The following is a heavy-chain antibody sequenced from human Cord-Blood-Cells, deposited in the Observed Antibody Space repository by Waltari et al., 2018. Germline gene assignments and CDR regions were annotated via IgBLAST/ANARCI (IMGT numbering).Heavy chain of an antibody. Sequence: QVQLVQSGAEVKKPGSSVKVSCKASGGPFSSSSISWVAQAPGQGLEWMGGIIPILGIANYAQKFQGRVTITADESTSTAYMELSSLRSEDTAVYYCASPKDCGGDCYSRYFQHWGQGTLVTVSS. CDR3: ASPKDCGGDCYSRYFQH. J-gene: IGHJ1*01. V-gene: IGHV1-69*04. CDR1: GGPFSSSS. D-gene: IGHD2-21*02. CDR2: IIPILGIA.